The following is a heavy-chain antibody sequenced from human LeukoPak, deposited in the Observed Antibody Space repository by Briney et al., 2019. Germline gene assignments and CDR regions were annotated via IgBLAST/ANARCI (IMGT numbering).Heavy chain of an antibody. J-gene: IGHJ4*02. D-gene: IGHD3-3*01. CDR3: AKGLGFWSGYYTPFDY. Sequence: GGSLRLSCAASGFTFSSYAMSWVRQTPGKGLEWVSGITASGGSTYHADSVKGRFTISRDNSINTLNLQMNNLRAEDTAIYYCAKGLGFWSGYYTPFDYWDQGSSVTVSS. V-gene: IGHV3-23*01. CDR2: ITASGGST. CDR1: GFTFSSYA.